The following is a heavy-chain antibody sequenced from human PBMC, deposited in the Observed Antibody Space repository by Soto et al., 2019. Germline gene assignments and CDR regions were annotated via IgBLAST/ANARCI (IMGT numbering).Heavy chain of an antibody. Sequence: IRQPPGQALDWLGLIYWNDDKRYSPSLESRLTITKDTSKNQVVLRMTNMDPVDTATYYCALRAKVAAAGIHYWGQGTLVTVSS. J-gene: IGHJ4*02. D-gene: IGHD6-13*01. V-gene: IGHV2-5*01. CDR2: IYWNDDK. CDR3: ALRAKVAAAGIHY.